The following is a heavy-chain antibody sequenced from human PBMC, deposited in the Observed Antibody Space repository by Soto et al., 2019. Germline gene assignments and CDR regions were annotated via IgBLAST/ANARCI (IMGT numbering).Heavy chain of an antibody. V-gene: IGHV1-8*01. D-gene: IGHD1-20*01. CDR1: GYTFTTYD. Sequence: QVQLVQSGAEVKRPGASVKVSFEASGYTFTTYDINWVRQASGQGLEWMGCVNPSSGNTVYAQKFHGRVTMTRDTSMSTAYMELSSLKSDDTAIYYCARASMYIWNDHWGQGTLVTVSS. CDR3: ARASMYIWNDH. J-gene: IGHJ5*02. CDR2: VNPSSGNT.